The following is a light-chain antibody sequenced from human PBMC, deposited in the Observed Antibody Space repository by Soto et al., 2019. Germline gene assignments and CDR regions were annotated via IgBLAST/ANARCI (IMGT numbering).Light chain of an antibody. Sequence: DIDMTQSPSTLSASLGDSATITCRDSQTIDSWLAWYQQRPGKPPNLIIYKAYTLASGVPSRFRGSGSGTEFTLTINSLQPDDVATYYCQQHNSYSQFTCGPGTKVDIK. J-gene: IGKJ3*01. CDR2: KAY. CDR3: QQHNSYSQFT. V-gene: IGKV1-5*03. CDR1: QTIDSW.